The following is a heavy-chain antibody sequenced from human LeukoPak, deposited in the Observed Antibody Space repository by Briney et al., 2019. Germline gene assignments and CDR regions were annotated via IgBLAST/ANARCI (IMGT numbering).Heavy chain of an antibody. V-gene: IGHV3-23*01. Sequence: GGSLRLSCAASGFTFSSYAMSWVRQAPGKGLEWVSAISGSGGSTFYADSVKGRFTISRDNSKNTLYLQMNSLRAEDTAVYYCARDLYGDYFLDVRGQGTTVTVSS. CDR3: ARDLYGDYFLDV. J-gene: IGHJ6*03. D-gene: IGHD4-17*01. CDR1: GFTFSSYA. CDR2: ISGSGGST.